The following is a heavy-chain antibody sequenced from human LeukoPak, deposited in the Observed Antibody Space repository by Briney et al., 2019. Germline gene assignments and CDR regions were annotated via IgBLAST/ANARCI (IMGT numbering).Heavy chain of an antibody. CDR1: GFTFSSYW. CDR2: IKQDGSEK. D-gene: IGHD3-10*01. CDR3: AKETPPDYYGSGSYYNGFDY. Sequence: GGSLRLSCEASGFTFSSYWMSWVRQAPGKGLEWVANIKQDGSEKYYVDSVKGRFTISRDNAKNSLYLQMNSLRAEDTAVYYCAKETPPDYYGSGSYYNGFDYWGQGTLVTVSS. V-gene: IGHV3-7*01. J-gene: IGHJ4*02.